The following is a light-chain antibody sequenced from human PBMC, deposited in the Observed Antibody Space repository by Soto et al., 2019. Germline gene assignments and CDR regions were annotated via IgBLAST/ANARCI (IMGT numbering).Light chain of an antibody. Sequence: QSVLTQPPSVSGAPGQRVTISCTGSSSNIGAGYDVHWYRQLPGTAPKLLIYDNSNRPSGVPDRFSGSKSGTSASLAITGLQAKDEADYYCQSYDSSLSGVVFGGGTKLTVL. J-gene: IGLJ2*01. CDR3: QSYDSSLSGVV. CDR1: SSNIGAGYD. CDR2: DNS. V-gene: IGLV1-40*01.